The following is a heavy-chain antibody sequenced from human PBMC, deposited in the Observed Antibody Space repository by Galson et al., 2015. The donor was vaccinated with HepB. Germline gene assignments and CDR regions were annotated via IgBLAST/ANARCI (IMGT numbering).Heavy chain of an antibody. J-gene: IGHJ5*02. D-gene: IGHD3-3*01. CDR2: ISYDGSNK. Sequence: SLRLSCAASGFTFSSYAMHWVRQAPGKGLEWVAVISYDGSNKYYADSVKGRFTISRDNSKNTLYLQMNSLRAEDTAVYYCARDAVTIFGGWFDPWGQGTLVTVSS. V-gene: IGHV3-30-3*01. CDR1: GFTFSSYA. CDR3: ARDAVTIFGGWFDP.